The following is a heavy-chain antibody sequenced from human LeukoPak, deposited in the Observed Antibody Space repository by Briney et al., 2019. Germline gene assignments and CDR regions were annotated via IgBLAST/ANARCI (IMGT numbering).Heavy chain of an antibody. CDR2: IYYSGST. Sequence: PSETLSLTCTVSGGSISSSSYYWGWIRQPPGKGLEWIGSIYYSGSTYYNPSLKSRVTISVDTSKNQFSLKLSSVTAADTAVYYCARDASIAAAGTDLASLPYFQHWGQGTLVTVSS. CDR3: ARDASIAAAGTDLASLPYFQH. CDR1: GGSISSSSYY. J-gene: IGHJ1*01. D-gene: IGHD6-13*01. V-gene: IGHV4-39*07.